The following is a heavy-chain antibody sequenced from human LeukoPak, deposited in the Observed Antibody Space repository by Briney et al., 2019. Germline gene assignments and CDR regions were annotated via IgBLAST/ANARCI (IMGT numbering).Heavy chain of an antibody. V-gene: IGHV5-51*01. D-gene: IGHD3-9*01. CDR1: RYSFTSYW. Sequence: PGESLKISCKGSRYSFTSYWIGWVRQMPGKGLEWMGIIYPGDSDTRYSPSFQGQVTISADKSISTAYLQWSSLKASDTAMYYCARTYYDILTGYYAPLDYWGQGTLVTVSS. CDR2: IYPGDSDT. CDR3: ARTYYDILTGYYAPLDY. J-gene: IGHJ4*02.